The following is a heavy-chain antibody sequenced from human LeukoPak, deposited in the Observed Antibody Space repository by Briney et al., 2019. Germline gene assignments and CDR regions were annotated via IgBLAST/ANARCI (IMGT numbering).Heavy chain of an antibody. D-gene: IGHD3-22*01. Sequence: SETLSLTCTVSGGSVSSGSYYWRWSRQPPGKGLEWIGYIYYSGSTNYNPSLKSRVTISVDTSKNQFSLKLSSVTAADTAVYYCARGFYYYDSSGYYRGRNWFDPWGQGTLVTVSS. V-gene: IGHV4-61*01. J-gene: IGHJ5*02. CDR2: IYYSGST. CDR1: GGSVSSGSYY. CDR3: ARGFYYYDSSGYYRGRNWFDP.